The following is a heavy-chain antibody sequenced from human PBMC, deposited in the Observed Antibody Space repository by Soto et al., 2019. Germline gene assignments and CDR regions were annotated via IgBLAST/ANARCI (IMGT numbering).Heavy chain of an antibody. Sequence: GGSLRLSCAASGFTFDDYTMHWVRQAPGKGLEWVSLISWDGGSTYYADSVKGRFTISRDNSKNSLYLQMNSLRTEDTALYYCAKAYNWNYGPTSYNWYFDLWGRGTLVTVSS. D-gene: IGHD1-7*01. CDR3: AKAYNWNYGPTSYNWYFDL. J-gene: IGHJ2*01. CDR1: GFTFDDYT. V-gene: IGHV3-43*01. CDR2: ISWDGGST.